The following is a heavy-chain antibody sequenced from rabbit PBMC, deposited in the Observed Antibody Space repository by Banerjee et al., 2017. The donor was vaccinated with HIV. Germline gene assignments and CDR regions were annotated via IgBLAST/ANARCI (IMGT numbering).Heavy chain of an antibody. Sequence: QSLEESGGDPVKPGASLTLTCTASGFSFSSSYWICWVRQAPGKGLEWIGCIYTTSATSWYASWVNGRFTISKTSSTTVTLQMTSLTAADTATYFCARGSAYAGAGYALWGQGTLVTVS. CDR2: IYTTSATS. D-gene: IGHD4-2*01. CDR3: ARGSAYAGAGYAL. J-gene: IGHJ3*01. V-gene: IGHV1S40*01. CDR1: GFSFSSSYW.